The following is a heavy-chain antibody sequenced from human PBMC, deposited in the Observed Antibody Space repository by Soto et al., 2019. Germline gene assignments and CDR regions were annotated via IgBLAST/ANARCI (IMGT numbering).Heavy chain of an antibody. J-gene: IGHJ4*02. D-gene: IGHD6-6*01. V-gene: IGHV5-51*01. CDR3: ARSYSSSTRFDY. CDR1: GDSFTSYG. CDR2: IYPGDSDT. Sequence: PGESLKLSWKGAGDSFTSYGIGCVRQMPGKGLEWMGIIYPGDSDTRYSPSFQGQVTISADKSISTAYLQWSSLKASDTAMYYCARSYSSSTRFDYWGQGTLVTVPS.